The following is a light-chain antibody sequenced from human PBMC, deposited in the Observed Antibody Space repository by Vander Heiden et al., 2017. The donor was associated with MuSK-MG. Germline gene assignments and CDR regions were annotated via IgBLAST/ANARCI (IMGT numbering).Light chain of an antibody. CDR1: QSISSW. V-gene: IGKV1-5*03. CDR3: QQDNSYPHT. CDR2: KAS. J-gene: IGKJ4*01. Sequence: DIQMTHSPSTLSASVGDRVTITCRASQSISSWLAWYQQKPGKAPKLLIYKASSLESGVPSRFSGSGSGTEFTLTISSLQPDDFATYYCQQDNSYPHTFGGGTKVXIK.